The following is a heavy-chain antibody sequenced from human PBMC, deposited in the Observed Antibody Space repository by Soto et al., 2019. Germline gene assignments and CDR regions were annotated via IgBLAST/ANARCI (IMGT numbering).Heavy chain of an antibody. V-gene: IGHV4-59*01. Sequence: PSETLSLTCTVSGGSISSYYWSWIRQPPGKGLEWIGYIYYSGSTNYNPSLKSRVTISVDTSKNQFSLKLSSVTAADTAVYYCARGGGVVAATPAIDYWGQGTLVTVSS. CDR2: IYYSGST. CDR1: GGSISSYY. CDR3: ARGGGVVAATPAIDY. D-gene: IGHD2-15*01. J-gene: IGHJ4*02.